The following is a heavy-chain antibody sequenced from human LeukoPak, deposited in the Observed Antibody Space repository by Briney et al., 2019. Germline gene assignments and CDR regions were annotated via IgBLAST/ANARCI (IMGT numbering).Heavy chain of an antibody. V-gene: IGHV4-59*08. CDR1: GGFISNYY. J-gene: IGHJ2*01. Sequence: SETLSLTCSVSGGFISNYYWGWIRQPPGKGLEWIGYIYFSGSTNYNPSLKSRVTISVDTSKKQFSLKLSSVTAADTAVYYCARRGGSLNYWYFDLWGRGTLVTVSS. CDR2: IYFSGST. D-gene: IGHD1-26*01. CDR3: ARRGGSLNYWYFDL.